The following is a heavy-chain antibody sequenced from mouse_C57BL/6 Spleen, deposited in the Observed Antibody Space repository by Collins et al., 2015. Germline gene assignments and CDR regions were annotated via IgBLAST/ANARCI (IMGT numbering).Heavy chain of an antibody. D-gene: IGHD4-1*01. CDR2: INTYIGEP. J-gene: IGHJ3*01. CDR1: G. V-gene: IGHV9-3-1*01. Sequence: GMNWVKQAPGKGLKWMGWINTYIGEPTYADDFKGRFAFSLETSASTAYLQINNLKNEDTATYFCARSLDWTWFAYWGQGTLVTVSA. CDR3: ARSLDWTWFAY.